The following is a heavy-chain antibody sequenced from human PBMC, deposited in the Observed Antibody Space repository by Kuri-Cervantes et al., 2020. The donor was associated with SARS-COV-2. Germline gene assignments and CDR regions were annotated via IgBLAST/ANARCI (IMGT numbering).Heavy chain of an antibody. CDR1: EFTVSSNY. D-gene: IGHD4-23*01. Sequence: LSLTCAASEFTVSSNYMSWVRQAPGKGLEWVAIISYDGSNKYYADSVRGRFTISRDNSKNTLYLQMNSLRAEDTAVYYCARARADYAGWDWGQGTRVTGAS. CDR2: ISYDGSNK. CDR3: ARARADYAGWD. J-gene: IGHJ4*02. V-gene: IGHV3-30*03.